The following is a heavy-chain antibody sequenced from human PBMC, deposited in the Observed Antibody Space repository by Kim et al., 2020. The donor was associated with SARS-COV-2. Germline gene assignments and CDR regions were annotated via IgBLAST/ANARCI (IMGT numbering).Heavy chain of an antibody. CDR3: ARVFSEENYQLLYGAALDM. V-gene: IGHV1-69*04. D-gene: IGHD2-2*02. Sequence: SVKVSCKISGGTFSSYAISWVRQAPGQGLEWLGRIIPILGISNYAQKFQGRLTITADKHTSMAYIELSSLRSEDTAVYYCARVFSEENYQLLYGAALDMWGQGTSATVYS. J-gene: IGHJ3*02. CDR1: GGTFSSYA. CDR2: IIPILGIS.